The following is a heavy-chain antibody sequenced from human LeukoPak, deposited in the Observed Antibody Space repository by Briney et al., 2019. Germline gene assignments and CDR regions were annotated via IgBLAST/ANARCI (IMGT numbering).Heavy chain of an antibody. CDR3: ATYRQVLLPFES. D-gene: IGHD2-8*02. CDR2: IFPSGGEI. J-gene: IGHJ4*02. Sequence: GGSLSLSWEASGFTFSTFAMIWVRQPPGKGLEWVSSIFPSGGEIHYADSVRGRFTISRDNSKSTLSLQMNSLRAEDTAIYYCATYRQVLLPFESWGQGTLVTVSS. CDR1: GFTFSTFA. V-gene: IGHV3-23*01.